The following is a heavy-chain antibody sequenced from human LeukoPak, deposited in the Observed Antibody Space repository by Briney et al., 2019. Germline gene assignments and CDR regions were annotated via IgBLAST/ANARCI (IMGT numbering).Heavy chain of an antibody. CDR2: IYYSGST. V-gene: IGHV4-59*01. CDR1: GGSISSYY. Sequence: SETLSLTCTVSGGSISSYYWSWIRQPPGKGLEWVGYIYYSGSTNYNPSLKSRVTISVDTSKHQFSLELSSVTAADTAVYYCARGGDYYDSSVLLDYWGQGTLVTVSS. J-gene: IGHJ4*02. CDR3: ARGGDYYDSSVLLDY. D-gene: IGHD3-22*01.